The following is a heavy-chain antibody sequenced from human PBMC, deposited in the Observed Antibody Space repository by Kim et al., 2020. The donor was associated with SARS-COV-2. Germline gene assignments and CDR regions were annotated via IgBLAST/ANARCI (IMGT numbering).Heavy chain of an antibody. J-gene: IGHJ6*02. Sequence: ASVKVSCKASGYTFTSYGISWVRQAPGQGLEWMGWISAYNGNTNYAQKLQGRVTMTTDTSTSTAYMELRSLRSDDTAVYYCARDWSSTSDYYYYGMDVWGQGTTVTVSS. CDR3: ARDWSSTSDYYYYGMDV. CDR2: ISAYNGNT. CDR1: GYTFTSYG. V-gene: IGHV1-18*01. D-gene: IGHD2-2*01.